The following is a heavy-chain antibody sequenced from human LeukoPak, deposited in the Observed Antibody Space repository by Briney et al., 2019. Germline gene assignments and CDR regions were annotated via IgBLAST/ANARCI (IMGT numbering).Heavy chain of an antibody. CDR3: ATGEFYFDF. CDR1: GFTFSTYW. CDR2: ISDSGHST. J-gene: IGHJ4*02. D-gene: IGHD3-16*01. Sequence: PGGSLRLSCVVSGFTFSTYWMHWVRQAPGKGLEWVSTISDSGHSTSYADSVKGRFTISRDNSKNTLYLQMNSLRAEDTALYYCATGEFYFDFWGQGTLVTVSS. V-gene: IGHV3-23*01.